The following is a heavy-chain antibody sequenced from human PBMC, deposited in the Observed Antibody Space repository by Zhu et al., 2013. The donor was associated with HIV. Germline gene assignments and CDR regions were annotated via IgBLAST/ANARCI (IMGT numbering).Heavy chain of an antibody. CDR3: ARVRGEGDGAYYYHYMDV. CDR1: GYTFSDYD. CDR2: MNPRSGHT. J-gene: IGHJ6*03. Sequence: QVQLLQSGAAVKKPGASVRVSCKTSGYTFSDYDINWVRQATGQGLEWMGWMNPRSGHTGYAQKFQGRVTMTRDTSISTAYMELSRLRSDDTAVYYCARVRGEGDGAYYYHYMDVWGKGTTVTVSS. V-gene: IGHV1-8*02. D-gene: IGHD3-10*01.